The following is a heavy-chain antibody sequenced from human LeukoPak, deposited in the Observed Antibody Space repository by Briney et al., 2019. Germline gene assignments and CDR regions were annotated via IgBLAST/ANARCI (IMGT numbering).Heavy chain of an antibody. CDR2: ISWNIGSI. CDR3: AKDMALSNYYDSAAYFDY. D-gene: IGHD3-22*01. V-gene: IGHV3-9*01. CDR1: GFTFDDYA. J-gene: IGHJ4*02. Sequence: SLRLSCAASGFTFDDYAIHWVRQAPGKGLEWVSGISWNIGSIGYADSVKGRLTISRDNAKNSLYLQMNTLRAEDTALYYCAKDMALSNYYDSAAYFDYWGQGTLVTVSS.